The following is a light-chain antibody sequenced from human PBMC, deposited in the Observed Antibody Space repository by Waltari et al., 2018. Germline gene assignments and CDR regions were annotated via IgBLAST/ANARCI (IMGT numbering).Light chain of an antibody. CDR2: TSN. Sequence: QSVLTQPPSASGTPGQRVTISCSGTASNIGSHYVSWYQQVPGTAPQLLIFTSNRRPSGVPDRFSGSRSGTSASLAISGLQSGDEADYYCAAWDDNLRGYVFGTGTRVTVL. J-gene: IGLJ1*01. CDR3: AAWDDNLRGYV. V-gene: IGLV1-47*01. CDR1: ASNIGSHY.